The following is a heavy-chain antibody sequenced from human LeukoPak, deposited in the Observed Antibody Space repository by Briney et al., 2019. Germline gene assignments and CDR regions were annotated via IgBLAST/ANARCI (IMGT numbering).Heavy chain of an antibody. V-gene: IGHV3-43*01. J-gene: IGHJ4*02. CDR2: ISWDGGNT. Sequence: PGGSLRLSCAASGFAFGHYTMHWVRQAPGKGLEWVSLISWDGGNTYYADSVKGRFTISRDNAKNSLYLQMNSLRAEDTAVYYCARDGVWSSSWYYIDYWGQGTLVSVSS. D-gene: IGHD6-13*01. CDR3: ARDGVWSSSWYYIDY. CDR1: GFAFGHYT.